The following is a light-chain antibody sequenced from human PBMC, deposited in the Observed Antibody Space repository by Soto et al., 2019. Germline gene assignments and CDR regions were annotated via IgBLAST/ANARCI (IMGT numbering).Light chain of an antibody. CDR1: QSVSSY. CDR3: QQRRYWPVT. J-gene: IGKJ1*01. V-gene: IGKV3-11*01. CDR2: DAS. Sequence: EIVLTQSPAILSMSPGERATLSCRASQSVSSYFAWYQQKPGQAPRLLIYDASNRATGVPARFSGSGSGTDFTLTISSLEPEDFAVIYCQQRRYWPVTFGQGTKV.